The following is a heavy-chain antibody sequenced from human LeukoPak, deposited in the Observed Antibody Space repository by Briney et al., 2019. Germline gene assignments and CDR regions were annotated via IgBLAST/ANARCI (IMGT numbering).Heavy chain of an antibody. CDR3: ARDLTGMVRGVIITGWYMDV. Sequence: SVKVSCKASGGTFSSYAISWVRQAPGQGLEWMGGIIPIFGTANYAQKFQGRVTITADKSTSTAYMELSSLRSEDTAVYYCARDLTGMVRGVIITGWYMDVWGKGTTVTVSS. J-gene: IGHJ6*03. CDR1: GGTFSSYA. V-gene: IGHV1-69*06. CDR2: IIPIFGTA. D-gene: IGHD3-10*01.